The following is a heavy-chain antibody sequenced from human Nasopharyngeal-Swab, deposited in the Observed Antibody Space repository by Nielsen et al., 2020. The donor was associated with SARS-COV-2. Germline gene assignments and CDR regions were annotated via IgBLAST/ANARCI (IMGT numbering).Heavy chain of an antibody. CDR1: GYTFTSYG. J-gene: IGHJ5*02. CDR2: ISAYNGNT. V-gene: IGHV1-18*04. D-gene: IGHD2-15*01. Sequence: ASVKVSCKASGYTFTSYGISWVRQAPGQGLEWMGWISAYNGNTNYAQKLQGRVTMTTDTSTSTAYMELRSLRSEDTAVYYCAREAPNCSGGSCWVDPWGQGTLVTVSS. CDR3: AREAPNCSGGSCWVDP.